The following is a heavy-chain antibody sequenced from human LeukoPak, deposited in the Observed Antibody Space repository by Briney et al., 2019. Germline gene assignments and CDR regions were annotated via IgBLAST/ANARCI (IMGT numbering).Heavy chain of an antibody. D-gene: IGHD3-10*01. CDR3: AREPAVRGVIGRRFDP. Sequence: SETLSLTCAVSGYSISSGYYWGWIRQPPGKGLEWIGSIYHSGSTYYNPSLKSRVTISVDTSKSQFSLKLSSVTAADTAVYYCAREPAVRGVIGRRFDPWGQGTLVTVSS. V-gene: IGHV4-38-2*02. CDR1: GYSISSGYY. CDR2: IYHSGST. J-gene: IGHJ5*02.